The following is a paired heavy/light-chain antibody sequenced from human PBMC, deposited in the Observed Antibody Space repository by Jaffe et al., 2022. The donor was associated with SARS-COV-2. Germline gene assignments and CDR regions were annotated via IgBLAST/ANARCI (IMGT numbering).Light chain of an antibody. CDR1: SLGSYY. Sequence: SSELAQDPAVSVALGQTVRITCQGDSLGSYYASWYQQKPGQAPILVFSGEDKRPSGIPDRFSASSPGNTASLTITGAQAEDEATYYCCSRDDSRKGFFGGGTKLTVL. CDR2: GED. CDR3: CSRDDSRKGF. V-gene: IGLV3-19*01. J-gene: IGLJ2*01.
Heavy chain of an antibody. CDR2: ISWNSDNI. V-gene: IGHV3-9*01. CDR1: GFTLEDYA. D-gene: IGHD3-10*01. Sequence: EVQLVESGGGLVLPGRSLRLSCAASGFTLEDYAMHWVRQAPGKGLEWVSGISWNSDNIQYADSVEGRFTISRDNVKNSLYLQMNSLRLEDTALYFCTRDSSSVDFYHYMDVWGKGTAVSVSS. J-gene: IGHJ6*03. CDR3: TRDSSSVDFYHYMDV.